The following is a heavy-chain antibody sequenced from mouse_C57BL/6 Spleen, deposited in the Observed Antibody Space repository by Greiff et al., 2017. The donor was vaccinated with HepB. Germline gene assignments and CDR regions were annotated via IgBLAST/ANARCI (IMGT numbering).Heavy chain of an antibody. CDR1: GFSFNTYA. J-gene: IGHJ3*01. CDR3: VRQEAYYSNFFAY. V-gene: IGHV10-1*01. D-gene: IGHD2-5*01. CDR2: IRSKSNNYAT. Sequence: EVQVVESGGGLVQPKGSLKLSCAASGFSFNTYAMNWVRQAPGKGLEWVARIRSKSNNYATYYADSVKDRFTISRDDSESMLYLQMNNLKTEDTAMYYCVRQEAYYSNFFAYWGQGTLVTVSA.